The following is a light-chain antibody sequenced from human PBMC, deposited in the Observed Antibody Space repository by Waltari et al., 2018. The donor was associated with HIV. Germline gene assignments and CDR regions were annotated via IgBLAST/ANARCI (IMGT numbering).Light chain of an antibody. CDR1: ELTIQS. CDR2: KDN. CDR3: QSAGSGGTSVV. V-gene: IGLV3-25*03. Sequence: SNELTQPPSVSVSQGQTARIACYGNELTIQSVHWYQRKAGQAPVLVMCKDNERPLGISERISGSRSGATVTLTISEVQAEDEADYYCQSAGSGGTSVVFGSGTKLTV. J-gene: IGLJ2*01.